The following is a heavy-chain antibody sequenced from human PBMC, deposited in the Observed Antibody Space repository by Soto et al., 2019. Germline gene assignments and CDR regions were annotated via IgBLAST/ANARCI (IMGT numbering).Heavy chain of an antibody. CDR2: IYASGST. V-gene: IGHV4-4*07. CDR1: GDSISGYY. Sequence: LSETLSLTCTVSGDSISGYYWNWIRQPAGKGLEWIGRIYASGSTISNRSLRSRVALSVDTSKNQFSLNLNSVTAADTAMYYCARSGYSSAWYTAFDSWSQGTLVTVSS. J-gene: IGHJ1*01. CDR3: ARSGYSSAWYTAFDS. D-gene: IGHD6-19*01.